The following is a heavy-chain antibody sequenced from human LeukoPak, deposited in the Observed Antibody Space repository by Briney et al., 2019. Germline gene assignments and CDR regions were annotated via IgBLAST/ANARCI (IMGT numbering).Heavy chain of an antibody. CDR1: GFTFSSYG. J-gene: IGHJ4*02. CDR2: LYSGGST. D-gene: IGHD2-21*02. CDR3: ARATTVTYTTPFDF. V-gene: IGHV3-66*01. Sequence: GGSLRLSCAASGFTFSSYGMSWVRQAPGKGLEWVSVLYSGGSTSYADSVKGRFTISRDNSNDTLYLQMNSLRVEDTAVYYCARATTVTYTTPFDFWGQGTLVTVSS.